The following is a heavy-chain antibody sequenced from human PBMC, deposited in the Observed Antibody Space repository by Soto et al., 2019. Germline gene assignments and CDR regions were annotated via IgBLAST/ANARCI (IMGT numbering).Heavy chain of an antibody. CDR2: MNPNSGNT. V-gene: IGHV1-8*01. Sequence: QVQLVQSGAEVKKPGASVKVSCKASGYTFTSYDINWVRQATGQGLEWMGWMNPNSGNTGQAQKFQRTXTXPXXTSISTAYMELSSLRSEDTAVYYCARTLYGDNVDYWGQGPLVTVSS. J-gene: IGHJ4*02. CDR1: GYTFTSYD. CDR3: ARTLYGDNVDY. D-gene: IGHD4-17*01.